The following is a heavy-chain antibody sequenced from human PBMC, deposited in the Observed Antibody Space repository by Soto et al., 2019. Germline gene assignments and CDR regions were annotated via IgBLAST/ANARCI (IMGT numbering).Heavy chain of an antibody. V-gene: IGHV1-18*01. CDR1: GYTFTSYG. J-gene: IGHJ4*01. CDR2: ISAYNGNT. Sequence: ASVKVSCKASGYTFTSYGISWVRQAPGQGLEWMGWISAYNGNTNYAQKLQGRVTMTTDTSTSTAYMELRSLRSDDTAVYYCARVPIVVVPAAHLLLGGYSSGRYLDYWGQ. D-gene: IGHD2-2*01. CDR3: ARVPIVVVPAAHLLLGGYSSGRYLDY.